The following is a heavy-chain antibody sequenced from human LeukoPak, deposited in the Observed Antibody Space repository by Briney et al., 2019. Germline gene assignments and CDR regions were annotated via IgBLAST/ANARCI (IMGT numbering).Heavy chain of an antibody. D-gene: IGHD4-17*01. V-gene: IGHV3-7*01. CDR2: INPDGSEK. CDR3: MRGGFYGSH. CDR1: GFTLSSYW. Sequence: GGSLRLSCAASGFTLSSYWMTWVRQAPGKGLEWVANINPDGSEKNCVDSVKGRFTVSRDNAKNPLYLQMNSLRAEDTAVYFCMRGGFYGSHWGQGTLVTVSS. J-gene: IGHJ4*02.